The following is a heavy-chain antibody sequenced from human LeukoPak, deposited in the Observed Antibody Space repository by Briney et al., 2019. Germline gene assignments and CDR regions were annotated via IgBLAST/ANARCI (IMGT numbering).Heavy chain of an antibody. D-gene: IGHD3-22*01. CDR1: GGTFSSYA. CDR2: IIPIFGTA. J-gene: IGHJ1*01. CDR3: ASRGSGYYFDEDFQH. V-gene: IGHV1-69*05. Sequence: GASVKVSCKASGGTFSSYAISWVRQAPGQGLEWMGRIIPIFGTANYAQKFQGRVTITTDESTSTAYMELSSLRSEDTAVYYCASRGSGYYFDEDFQHWGQGTLVTVSS.